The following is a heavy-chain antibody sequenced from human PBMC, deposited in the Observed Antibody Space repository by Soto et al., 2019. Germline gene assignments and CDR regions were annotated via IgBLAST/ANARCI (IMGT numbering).Heavy chain of an antibody. CDR1: GASISGSYYY. V-gene: IGHV4-39*01. J-gene: IGHJ4*02. D-gene: IGHD1-20*01. Sequence: SETLSLTCAASGASISGSYYYWAWLRQSPGKGPEWIGSVFYTGFASYNPSLESRVSVSVDTSKSQFSLKLSAVTAADTAVYYCATSQKGYNWNYFDHWGQGALVTVSS. CDR3: ATSQKGYNWNYFDH. CDR2: VFYTGFA.